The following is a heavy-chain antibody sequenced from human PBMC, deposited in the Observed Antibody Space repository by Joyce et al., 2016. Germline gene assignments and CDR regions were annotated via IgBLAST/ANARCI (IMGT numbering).Heavy chain of an antibody. D-gene: IGHD2-2*01. CDR2: SSFDGGIQ. V-gene: IGHV3-30*04. J-gene: IGHJ4*02. CDR1: GFTFSDYA. CDR3: ATGCSATTCYAALSDF. Sequence: QVQLVESGGGVVQPGKSLRLSCAASGFTFSDYAMHWVRQAPGKGVEWVAVSSFDGGIQYYAESVRGRFTVSRDNSKNTLFLQMSSLRLGDTAVYYCATGCSATTCYAALSDFWGQGTLVAVSS.